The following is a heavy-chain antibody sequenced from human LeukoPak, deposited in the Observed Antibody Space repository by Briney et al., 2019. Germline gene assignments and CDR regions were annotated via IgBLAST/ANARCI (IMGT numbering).Heavy chain of an antibody. CDR1: GFTFSKYW. V-gene: IGHV3-7*03. CDR3: ARGSGHDRVYYYGMDV. CDR2: IKQDGTEK. Sequence: GGSLRLSCAASGFTFSKYWMTWVRQAPGKGLEWVANIKQDGTEKSYVDSVKGRFTISRDNTKNSLHLQMNSLRVEDTAVYYCARGSGHDRVYYYGMDVWGQGTTVTVSS. D-gene: IGHD5-12*01. J-gene: IGHJ6*02.